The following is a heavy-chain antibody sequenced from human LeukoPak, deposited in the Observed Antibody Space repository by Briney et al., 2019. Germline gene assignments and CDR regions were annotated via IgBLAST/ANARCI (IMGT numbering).Heavy chain of an antibody. V-gene: IGHV1-8*01. CDR3: ARDRYYYDSSGYYYYYYGMDV. CDR2: MNPNSGNT. CDR1: GYTFTSYD. Sequence: ASVKVSSKASGYTFTSYDINWVRQATGQGLEWMGWMNPNSGNTGYAQKFQGRVTMTRNTSISTAYMELSSLRSEDTAVYYCARDRYYYDSSGYYYYYYGMDVWGQGTTVTVSS. D-gene: IGHD3-22*01. J-gene: IGHJ6*02.